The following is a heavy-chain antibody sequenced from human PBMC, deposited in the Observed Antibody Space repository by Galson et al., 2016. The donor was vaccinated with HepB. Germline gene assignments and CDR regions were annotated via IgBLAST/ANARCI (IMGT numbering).Heavy chain of an antibody. CDR3: ARSFKGAH. D-gene: IGHD1-26*01. J-gene: IGHJ4*02. CDR1: GGSVTSGPNY. Sequence: ETLSLTCNVSGGSVTSGPNYWSWVRQPPGKGLEWIGYIPYSRNTLYTPSLKSRVTISVDTAKNQISLKVNSVTAADTAVYYCARSFKGAHWGQGTLVTVSS. V-gene: IGHV4-61*01. CDR2: IPYSRNT.